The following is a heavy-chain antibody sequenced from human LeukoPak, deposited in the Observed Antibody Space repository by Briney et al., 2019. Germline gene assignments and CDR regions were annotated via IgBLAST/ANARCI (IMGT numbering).Heavy chain of an antibody. J-gene: IGHJ4*02. V-gene: IGHV3-74*01. CDR3: GRDLRVGG. CDR2: IKGDASST. CDR1: GFNFRSYW. D-gene: IGHD3-16*01. Sequence: GGSLRLSCAASGFNFRSYWMYWVRQVPGKGLVWVSGIKGDASSTTYADSVKGRFTISRDNAKNTVYLQMNSLRVEDTALYYCGRDLRVGGWGQGTLVSVS.